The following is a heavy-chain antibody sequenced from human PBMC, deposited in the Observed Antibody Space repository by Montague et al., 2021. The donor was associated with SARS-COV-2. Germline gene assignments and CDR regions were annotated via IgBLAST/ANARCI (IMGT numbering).Heavy chain of an antibody. D-gene: IGHD5-18*01. CDR3: VRHGYGSVFLNDY. CDR2: VHYSGNI. CDR1: GGSINSDSYY. J-gene: IGHJ4*02. V-gene: IGHV4-39*01. Sequence: SETLSLTCPVSGGSINSDSYYWGWIRQPPGKTLEWVGSVHYSGNIYYNPSLKSRVAISVDPSKNQFSLNVSSVTAADTAVYYCVRHGYGSVFLNDYWGQGTLVTDSS.